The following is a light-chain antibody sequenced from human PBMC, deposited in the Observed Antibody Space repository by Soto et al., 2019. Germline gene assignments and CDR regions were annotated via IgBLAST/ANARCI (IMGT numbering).Light chain of an antibody. CDR1: QGISSS. CDR3: QQAYSFPIT. Sequence: DIQLTQSPSFLSASVGDRVTFTCRASQGISSSLAWYQHKPGRTPELLIHGASRLQSGVPARFSGSGSGTDFTLSINSLQPEDFATYYCQQAYSFPITFGQGTRLEIK. J-gene: IGKJ5*01. CDR2: GAS. V-gene: IGKV1-9*01.